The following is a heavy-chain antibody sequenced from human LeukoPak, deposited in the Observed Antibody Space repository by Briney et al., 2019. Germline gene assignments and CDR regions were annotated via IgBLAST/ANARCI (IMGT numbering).Heavy chain of an antibody. D-gene: IGHD1-26*01. V-gene: IGHV3-7*01. Sequence: QPGGSLRLSCAASGFTFSTYWMTWVRQAPGKGPEWVANINEDGSQKNYVDSVKGRFTISRDNAKNSLYLQMNSLRVEDTAVYYCARDIPRGASHLDYWGQGTLVTVSS. CDR2: INEDGSQK. CDR1: GFTFSTYW. J-gene: IGHJ4*02. CDR3: ARDIPRGASHLDY.